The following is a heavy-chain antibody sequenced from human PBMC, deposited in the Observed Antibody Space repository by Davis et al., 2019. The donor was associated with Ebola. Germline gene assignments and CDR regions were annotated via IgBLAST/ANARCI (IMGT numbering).Heavy chain of an antibody. D-gene: IGHD5-24*01. J-gene: IGHJ6*02. Sequence: ASVKVSCKASGYTFTSYYMHWVRQAPGQGLEWMGIINPSGGSTSYAQKFQGRVTMTRDTSTSTVYMELSSLRSEDTAVYYCARQEMATTYYYYYGMDVWGQGTTVTVSS. CDR2: INPSGGST. CDR1: GYTFTSYY. CDR3: ARQEMATTYYYYYGMDV. V-gene: IGHV1-46*01.